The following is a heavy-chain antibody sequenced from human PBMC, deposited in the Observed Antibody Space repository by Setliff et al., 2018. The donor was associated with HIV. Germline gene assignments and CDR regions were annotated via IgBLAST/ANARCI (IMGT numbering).Heavy chain of an antibody. V-gene: IGHV1-69-2*01. CDR2: VDPDDSET. Sequence: GASVKVSCKASGYTFTNYYIHWLQQASGKGLEWMGRVDPDDSETIYAEKFQGRLTITADTSTDTAYMELSSLRSEDTAVYYCATDPQAGKFVPPPMMNWFDPWGQGTLVTVSS. CDR1: GYTFTNYY. J-gene: IGHJ5*02. D-gene: IGHD3-16*01. CDR3: ATDPQAGKFVPPPMMNWFDP.